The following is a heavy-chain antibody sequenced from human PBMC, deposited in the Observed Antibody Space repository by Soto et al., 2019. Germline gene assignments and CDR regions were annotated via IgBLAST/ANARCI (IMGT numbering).Heavy chain of an antibody. D-gene: IGHD7-27*01. CDR1: GDSISNLDYF. CDR2: IYKSATT. J-gene: IGHJ5*01. CDR3: ARGRYCLTGRCFPNWFDS. V-gene: IGHV4-30-4*01. Sequence: SETLSLTCSVSGDSISNLDYFWAWIRQPPGQALEYIGYIYKSATTSYNPSFESRVAISVDTSKSQFSLNVTSVTAADTAVYFCARGRYCLTGRCFPNWFDSWGQGNLVTVS.